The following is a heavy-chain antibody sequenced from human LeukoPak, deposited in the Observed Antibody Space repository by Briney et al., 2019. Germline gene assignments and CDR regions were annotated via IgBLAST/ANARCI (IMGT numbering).Heavy chain of an antibody. J-gene: IGHJ4*02. CDR1: GGSISSYY. CDR3: ARGGGYSSGGGFDY. D-gene: IGHD6-19*01. CDR2: IYYSRST. V-gene: IGHV4-59*01. Sequence: SETLSLTCTVSGGSISSYYWSWIRQPPGKGLEWIGYIYYSRSTNYNPSLKSRVTISVDTSKNQFSLKLSSVTAADTAVYYCARGGGYSSGGGFDYWGQGTLVTVSS.